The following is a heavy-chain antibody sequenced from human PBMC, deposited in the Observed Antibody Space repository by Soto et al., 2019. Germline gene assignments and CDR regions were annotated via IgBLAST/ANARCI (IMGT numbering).Heavy chain of an antibody. J-gene: IGHJ6*02. Sequence: SGKLHGKAPRGTFISYAICWVLQARGQGLEWMGRIIPIFGTANYAQKFQGRVTITADESTSTAYMELSSLRSEDTAVYYCARGERSNTIYYYYYGMDVWGQGTTVTVSS. D-gene: IGHD1-1*01. V-gene: IGHV1-69*13. CDR1: RGTFISYA. CDR3: ARGERSNTIYYYYYGMDV. CDR2: IIPIFGTA.